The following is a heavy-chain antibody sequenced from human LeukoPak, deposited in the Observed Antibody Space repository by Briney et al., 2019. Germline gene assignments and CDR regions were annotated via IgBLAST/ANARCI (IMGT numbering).Heavy chain of an antibody. Sequence: ASVKVSCKTSGYTFTSYGLSWVRQAPGQGLEWMRCIITYNGNTYYSQKLQGRVTMTIDTSTSTAYMELRSLRSDDTAVYYCAKTTVTSEEYFYYYMDVWGKGTTVTVSS. V-gene: IGHV1-18*01. D-gene: IGHD4-17*01. CDR1: GYTFTSYG. CDR3: AKTTVTSEEYFYYYMDV. J-gene: IGHJ6*03. CDR2: IITYNGNT.